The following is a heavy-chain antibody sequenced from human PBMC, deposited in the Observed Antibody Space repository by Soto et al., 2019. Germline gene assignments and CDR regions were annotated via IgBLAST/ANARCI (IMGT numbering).Heavy chain of an antibody. CDR3: AKDPGFEWLSNPIDY. V-gene: IGHV3-66*01. D-gene: IGHD3-9*01. J-gene: IGHJ4*02. CDR2: IYSGGST. CDR1: GFTVSSNY. Sequence: GGSLRLSCAASGFTVSSNYMSWVRQAPGKGLEWVSVIYSGGSTYYADSVKGRFTISRDNSKNTLYLQMNSLRAEDTAVYYCAKDPGFEWLSNPIDYWGQGTLVTVSS.